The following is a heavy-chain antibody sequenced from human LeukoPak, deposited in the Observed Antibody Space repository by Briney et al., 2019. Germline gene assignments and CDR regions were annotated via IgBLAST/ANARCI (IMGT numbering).Heavy chain of an antibody. CDR1: GFTFSSYS. V-gene: IGHV3-48*01. Sequence: GGSLRLSCAASGFTFSSYSMNWVRQAPGKGLEWVSYISSSSSTIYYADSVKGRFTISRDNSKNTLYLQMSSLRVEDTALYYCARAIYDGGWFGGDFWGQGTLVTVSA. CDR3: ARAIYDGGWFGGDF. J-gene: IGHJ4*02. D-gene: IGHD6-19*01. CDR2: ISSSSSTI.